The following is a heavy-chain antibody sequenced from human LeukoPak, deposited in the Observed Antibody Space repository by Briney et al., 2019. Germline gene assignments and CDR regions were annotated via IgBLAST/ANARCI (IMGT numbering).Heavy chain of an antibody. V-gene: IGHV3-48*03. D-gene: IGHD5-24*01. J-gene: IGHJ4*02. CDR3: ASSNGRGWLQQYYFDY. CDR2: ISSSGSTI. CDR1: GFTFSSYE. Sequence: QPGGSLRLSCAASGFTFSSYEMNWVRQAPGKGLEWVSYISSSGSTIYYADSVKGRFTISRDNAKNSLYLQMNSLRAEDTAVYYCASSNGRGWLQQYYFDYWGQGTLVTVSS.